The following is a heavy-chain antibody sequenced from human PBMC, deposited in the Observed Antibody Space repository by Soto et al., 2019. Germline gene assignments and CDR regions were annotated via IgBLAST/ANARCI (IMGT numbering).Heavy chain of an antibody. Sequence: GGSLRLSCAASGFTFSNAWINWVRQAPGKGLEWVGRVKSKNDGGTTDFAAPVKGRFAISRDDSKNMVYLEMNSLQTEDTSIYYCTTDSYITSVIVRFDYWGHGTLVTVSS. CDR2: VKSKNDGGTT. V-gene: IGHV3-15*07. J-gene: IGHJ4*01. D-gene: IGHD3-10*01. CDR1: GFTFSNAW. CDR3: TTDSYITSVIVRFDY.